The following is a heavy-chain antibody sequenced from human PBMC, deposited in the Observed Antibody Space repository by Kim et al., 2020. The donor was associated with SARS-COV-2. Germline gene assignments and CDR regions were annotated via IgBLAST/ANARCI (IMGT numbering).Heavy chain of an antibody. CDR3: TRDSPSGSPGY. CDR1: GFTFGDYA. D-gene: IGHD1-26*01. Sequence: GGSLRLSCTASGFTFGDYAMSWFRQAPGKGLEWVGFIRSKAYGGTTEYAASVKGRFTISRDDSKSIAYLQMNSLKTEDTAVYYCTRDSPSGSPGYWGQGTLVTVSS. V-gene: IGHV3-49*03. J-gene: IGHJ4*02. CDR2: IRSKAYGGTT.